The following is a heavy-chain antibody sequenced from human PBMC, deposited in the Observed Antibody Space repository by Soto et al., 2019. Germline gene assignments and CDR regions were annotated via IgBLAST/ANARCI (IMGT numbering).Heavy chain of an antibody. Sequence: QVQLVESGGGVVQPGRSLRLSCAASGFIFNEYGMHWVRQAPGKGLEWVAVLWDDVSNKYYAESVKGRFTFFRDNKENTMSLQMKSLRVEDTAVYYCARWGCSGSNCNLNQRSFDLWGQGTLVTVSS. J-gene: IGHJ4*02. CDR2: LWDDVSNK. CDR1: GFIFNEYG. CDR3: ARWGCSGSNCNLNQRSFDL. D-gene: IGHD2-15*01. V-gene: IGHV3-33*01.